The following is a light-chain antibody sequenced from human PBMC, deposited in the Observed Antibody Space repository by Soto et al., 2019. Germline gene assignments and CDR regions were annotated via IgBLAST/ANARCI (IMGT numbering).Light chain of an antibody. CDR2: EVS. V-gene: IGLV2-14*01. J-gene: IGLJ1*01. Sequence: QSALTQPASVSGAPGQSITISCTGTSIDVGAYNYVSWYQQYPGKAPKLMIYEVSNRPSGVSNRFSGSKSGDTASLTISGLQGEDEADYYCSSYTTRSTYAFGTGTKLTVL. CDR1: SIDVGAYNY. CDR3: SSYTTRSTYA.